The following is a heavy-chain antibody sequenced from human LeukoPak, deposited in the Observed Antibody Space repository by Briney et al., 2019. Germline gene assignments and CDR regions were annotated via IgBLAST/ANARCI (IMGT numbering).Heavy chain of an antibody. CDR1: GGSISSSNW. CDR2: IYHSGST. D-gene: IGHD1-26*01. J-gene: IGHJ4*02. Sequence: ASGTLSLTCAVSGGSISSSNWWSWVRQPPGKGLEWIGEIYHSGSTNYNPSLKSRVTILVDKSKNQFSLKLSSVTAADTAVYYCAARRGSYYYFDFWGQGTLVTVSS. V-gene: IGHV4-4*02. CDR3: AARRGSYYYFDF.